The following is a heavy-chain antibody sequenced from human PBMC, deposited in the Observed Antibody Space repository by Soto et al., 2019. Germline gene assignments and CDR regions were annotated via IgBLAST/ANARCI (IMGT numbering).Heavy chain of an antibody. CDR2: IYYSGTT. V-gene: IGHV4-59*08. CDR3: ARLPAATEYYFDS. CDR1: GASISNYF. Sequence: SETLSLTCSVSGASISNYFWSWIRQPPGKGLEWIGYIYYSGTTNYNPSLKSRVTMSVDTSKNQFSLKLNSATAADTAVYYCARLPAATEYYFDSSGQGTLVTVSS. D-gene: IGHD2-2*01. J-gene: IGHJ4*02.